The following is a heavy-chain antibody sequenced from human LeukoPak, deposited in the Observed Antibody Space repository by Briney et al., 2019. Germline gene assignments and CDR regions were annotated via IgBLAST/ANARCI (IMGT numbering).Heavy chain of an antibody. CDR2: LYTSEST. Sequence: SETLSLTCTVSGCSISSYYWSWLRQPAGKGLEWIGHLYTSESTDYNPSLKSRVTMSVDTSKNQFSLKLSSVTAADTAVYYCARSRNRFSSSWDTEYFDYWGQGTLVTVCS. CDR3: ARSRNRFSSSWDTEYFDY. CDR1: GCSISSYY. V-gene: IGHV4-4*07. D-gene: IGHD6-13*01. J-gene: IGHJ4*02.